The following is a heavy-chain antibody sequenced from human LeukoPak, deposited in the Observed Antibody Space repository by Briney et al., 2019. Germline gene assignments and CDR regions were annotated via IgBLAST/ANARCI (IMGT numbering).Heavy chain of an antibody. D-gene: IGHD3-9*01. V-gene: IGHV1-8*01. Sequence: ASVKVSCKASGYTFTSYDINWVRQATGQGLEWMGWMNPNSGNTGYAQTFQGRVTMTRNTSISTAYMELSSLRSEDTAVYYCARGATIFPNNWFDPWGQGTLVTVSS. CDR2: MNPNSGNT. J-gene: IGHJ5*02. CDR1: GYTFTSYD. CDR3: ARGATIFPNNWFDP.